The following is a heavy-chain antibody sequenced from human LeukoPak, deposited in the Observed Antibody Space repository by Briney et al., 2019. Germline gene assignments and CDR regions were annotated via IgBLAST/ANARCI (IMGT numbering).Heavy chain of an antibody. J-gene: IGHJ3*02. D-gene: IGHD3/OR15-3a*01. Sequence: GGSLRLSCAASGFTFSSYAMHWVRQAPGKGLEWVAVISYDGSNKYYADSVKGRFTISRDNSKNTLYLQMNSLRAEDTAVYYCASGLPGGTAAFDIWGQGTMVTVSS. CDR3: ASGLPGGTAAFDI. CDR2: ISYDGSNK. V-gene: IGHV3-30-3*01. CDR1: GFTFSSYA.